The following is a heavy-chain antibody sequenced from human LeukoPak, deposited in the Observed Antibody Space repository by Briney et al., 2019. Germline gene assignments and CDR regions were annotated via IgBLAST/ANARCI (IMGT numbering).Heavy chain of an antibody. CDR1: GYSFTTYW. CDR3: ARVGERRDGYKPRGNYGMDV. J-gene: IGHJ6*02. Sequence: PGESLKISCKGSGYSFTTYWIGWVRQMPGKGLEWMGIIYPGDSDTRYSPSFQGQVTISADKSISTAYLQWSSLKASDTAMYYCARVGERRDGYKPRGNYGMDVWGQGTTVTVS. D-gene: IGHD5-24*01. CDR2: IYPGDSDT. V-gene: IGHV5-51*01.